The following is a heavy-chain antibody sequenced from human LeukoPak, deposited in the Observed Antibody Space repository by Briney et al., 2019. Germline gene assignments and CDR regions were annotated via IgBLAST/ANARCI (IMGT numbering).Heavy chain of an antibody. V-gene: IGHV4-31*03. CDR3: ARDSGYYDSSGYYNYFDY. J-gene: IGHJ4*02. CDR2: IYYSGST. Sequence: PSETLSLTCTVSGGSISSGGYYWSWIRQHPGKGLEWIGYIYYSGSTYYNPSLKSRVTISVDTSKNQFSLKLSSVTAADTAVYYCARDSGYYDSSGYYNYFDYWGQGTLVTVSS. D-gene: IGHD3-22*01. CDR1: GGSISSGGYY.